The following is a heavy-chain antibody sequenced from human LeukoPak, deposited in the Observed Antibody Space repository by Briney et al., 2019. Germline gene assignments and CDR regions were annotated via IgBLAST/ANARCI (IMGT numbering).Heavy chain of an antibody. CDR1: GYSFTTYA. J-gene: IGHJ6*02. CDR2: INTNTENP. Sequence: ASVNVSFTASGYSFTTYAMNWVRQAPGQGLEWMGWINTNTENPTYAQGFTGRIVFSLDTSVSTAYLQISSLRAEDTAVYYCARVGVRSTPSSQGVDYYYYGMDIWGQGTTVTVSS. V-gene: IGHV7-4-1*02. D-gene: IGHD2-2*01. CDR3: ARVGVRSTPSSQGVDYYYYGMDI.